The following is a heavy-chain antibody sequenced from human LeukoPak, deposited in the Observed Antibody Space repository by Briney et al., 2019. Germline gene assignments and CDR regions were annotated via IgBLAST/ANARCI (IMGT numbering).Heavy chain of an antibody. D-gene: IGHD5-18*01. CDR1: TRPLIVYH. V-gene: IGHV4-34*01. CDR2: ITHNGQTITT. Sequence: PSETLSLACAVDTRPLIVYHWSWVRHPPGEGLKWIGEITHNGQTITTKYNPSLESRVIISLDTSKNQFSLKVNSVTAADTAVYYCARFPVGDTAMAWGQGTLVTVSA. CDR3: ARFPVGDTAMA. J-gene: IGHJ4*02.